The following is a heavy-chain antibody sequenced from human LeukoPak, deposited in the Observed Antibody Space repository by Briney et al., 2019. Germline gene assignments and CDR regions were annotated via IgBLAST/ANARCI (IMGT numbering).Heavy chain of an antibody. CDR3: ARRPRYSSSSGWFDP. J-gene: IGHJ5*02. CDR1: GYTFTGYY. V-gene: IGHV1-2*02. D-gene: IGHD6-6*01. Sequence: ASVKVSCKASGYTFTGYYMHWVRQAPGQGLEWMGWINPNSGGTNYAQKFQGRVTITADKSTSTAYMELSSLRSEDTAVYYCARRPRYSSSSGWFDPWGQGTLVTVSS. CDR2: INPNSGGT.